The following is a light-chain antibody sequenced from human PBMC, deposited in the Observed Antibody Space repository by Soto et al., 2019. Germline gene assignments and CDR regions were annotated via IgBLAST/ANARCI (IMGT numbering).Light chain of an antibody. V-gene: IGKV3-15*01. Sequence: EIVMTQSPATLSVSPGERATLSCRASQSVSTNLAWYQQKPGQAPRLLIYGASTRATGIPARFSGSGSGTEFSLTISSLQSEDFAVYYCQQYSNWSGRTFGPGTKVDIK. CDR1: QSVSTN. CDR3: QQYSNWSGRT. CDR2: GAS. J-gene: IGKJ3*01.